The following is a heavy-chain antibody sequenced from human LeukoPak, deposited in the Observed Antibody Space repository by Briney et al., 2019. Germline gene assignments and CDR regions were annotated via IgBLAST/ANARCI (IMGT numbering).Heavy chain of an antibody. CDR2: IKQDGSEK. J-gene: IGHJ6*03. CDR3: ARSLGYCSGGSCHDYYMDV. Sequence: GGSLRLSCAASGFTFSSYWMSWVRQAPGKGLEWVANIKQDGSEKYYVDSVKGRFTISRDNAKNSLYLQMNSLRAEDTAVYYCARSLGYCSGGSCHDYYMDVWGKGTTVTVSS. CDR1: GFTFSSYW. V-gene: IGHV3-7*01. D-gene: IGHD2-15*01.